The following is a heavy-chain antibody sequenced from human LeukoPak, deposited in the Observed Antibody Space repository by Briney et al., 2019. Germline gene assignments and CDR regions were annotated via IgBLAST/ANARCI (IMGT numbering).Heavy chain of an antibody. CDR2: INHSGST. Sequence: SETLSLTCAVYGGSFSGYYWSWIRQPPGKGLEWIGEINHSGSTNYNPSLKSRVTISVDTSKNQFSLKLSSVTAADTAVYYCARGPYSGSYYRYYYYYMDVWGKGTTVTVSS. J-gene: IGHJ6*03. CDR1: GGSFSGYY. V-gene: IGHV4-34*01. CDR3: ARGPYSGSYYRYYYYYMDV. D-gene: IGHD1-26*01.